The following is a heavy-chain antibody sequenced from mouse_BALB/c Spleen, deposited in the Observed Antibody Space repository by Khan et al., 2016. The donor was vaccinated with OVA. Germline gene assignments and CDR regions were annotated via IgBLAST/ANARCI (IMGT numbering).Heavy chain of an antibody. D-gene: IGHD4-1*01. J-gene: IGHJ4*01. CDR2: ISYSGST. CDR3: ASDLGRYYALDF. Sequence: EVQLQESGPGLVKPSQSLSLTCTVTGYSITSDYAWNWIRQFPGNKLEWMGYISYSGSTTYNPSLKSRISITRDTSKDQFFLQLKSVTSDDTATYYCASDLGRYYALDFWCQGTSVTVSS. V-gene: IGHV3-2*02. CDR1: GYSITSDYA.